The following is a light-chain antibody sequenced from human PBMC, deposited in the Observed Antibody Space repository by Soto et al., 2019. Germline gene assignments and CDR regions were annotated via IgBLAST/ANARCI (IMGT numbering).Light chain of an antibody. CDR2: GAS. Sequence: EVVMTQSPATLSVSPGEGATLSCMASQIVRSNLAWYQKKPGQSHRLLIYGASTRATAVPARFSGSGSGTEFTLTISSLQYEDFAVYYCQQYDNWPLTCGGGTQVEIK. V-gene: IGKV3-15*01. J-gene: IGKJ4*01. CDR3: QQYDNWPLT. CDR1: QIVRSN.